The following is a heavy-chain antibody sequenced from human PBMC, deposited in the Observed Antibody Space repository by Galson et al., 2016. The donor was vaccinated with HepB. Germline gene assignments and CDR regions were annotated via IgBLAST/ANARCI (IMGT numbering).Heavy chain of an antibody. Sequence: SLRLSCAASGFTFINHAMSWVRQAPGKGPEWVSTISGRGENIFYGDSVKGRFTISRDNSNNTVFLQMNSLRAEETAVYYCAKGRNFYDNSGYFADWGQGTLVTVSS. D-gene: IGHD3-22*01. CDR1: GFTFINHA. V-gene: IGHV3-23*01. CDR3: AKGRNFYDNSGYFAD. CDR2: ISGRGENI. J-gene: IGHJ4*02.